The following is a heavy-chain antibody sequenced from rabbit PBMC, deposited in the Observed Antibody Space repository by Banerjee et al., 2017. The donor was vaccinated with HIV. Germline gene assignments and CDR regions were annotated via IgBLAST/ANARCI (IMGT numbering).Heavy chain of an antibody. Sequence: QEQLEESGGGLVKPEGSLKLSCTASGFDLSSYYVMCWVRQAPGKGLEWIACIYTGDGPTYFASWVNGRFTISKTSSTTVTLQMTSLTDADTATYFCARYDGGSGWNFGLWGPGTLVTV. V-gene: IGHV1S45*01. CDR3: ARYDGGSGWNFGL. D-gene: IGHD1-1*01. CDR1: GFDLSSYYV. CDR2: IYTGDGPT. J-gene: IGHJ4*01.